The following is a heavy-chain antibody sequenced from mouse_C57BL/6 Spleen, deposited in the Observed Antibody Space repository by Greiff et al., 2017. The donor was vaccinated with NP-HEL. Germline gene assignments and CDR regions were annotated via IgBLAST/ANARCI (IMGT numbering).Heavy chain of an antibody. J-gene: IGHJ1*03. D-gene: IGHD1-1*01. CDR1: GFTFTDHY. CDR3: TRRDYGSREYFDD. CDR2: IRNKANGYTT. V-gene: IGHV7-3*01. Sequence: EVQRVESGGGLVQPGGSLSLSCAASGFTFTDHYMSWVRQPPGKAPEWLGFIRNKANGYTTEYSASVKGRFTIARDNSQSILYLQMNALRAEDSATYYCTRRDYGSREYFDDWGTGTTVTVSS.